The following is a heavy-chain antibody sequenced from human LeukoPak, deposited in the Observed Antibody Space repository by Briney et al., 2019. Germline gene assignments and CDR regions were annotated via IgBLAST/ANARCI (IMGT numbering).Heavy chain of an antibody. CDR3: ARLLHKFGELCFDY. J-gene: IGHJ4*02. D-gene: IGHD3-10*01. CDR2: IYTSGST. Sequence: PSETLSLTCTVSDGSISSGSYYWSWIRQPAGKGLEWIGRIYTSGSTNYNPSLKSRVTISVDTSKNQFSLKLSSVTAADTAVYYCARLLHKFGELCFDYWGQGTLVTVSS. V-gene: IGHV4-61*02. CDR1: DGSISSGSYY.